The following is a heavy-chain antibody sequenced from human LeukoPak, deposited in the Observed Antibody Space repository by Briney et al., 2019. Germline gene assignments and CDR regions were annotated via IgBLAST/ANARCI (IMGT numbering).Heavy chain of an antibody. Sequence: GGSLRLSCAASGFTFSSYEMNWVRQAPGKGLEWVSYISSSGSTIYYADSVKGRFTISRDNAKNSLYLQMNSLRAEDTAVYYCAREAYCGGDCYSFFDYWGQGTLVTVSS. V-gene: IGHV3-48*03. D-gene: IGHD2-21*02. CDR3: AREAYCGGDCYSFFDY. J-gene: IGHJ4*02. CDR1: GFTFSSYE. CDR2: ISSSGSTI.